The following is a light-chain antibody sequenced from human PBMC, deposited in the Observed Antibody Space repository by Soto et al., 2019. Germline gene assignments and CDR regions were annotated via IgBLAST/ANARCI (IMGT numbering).Light chain of an antibody. CDR2: AAS. Sequence: IQLTQSPSSLSASVVDRVTITCRASQGISDYLAWYQQKPGKAPKLLIYAASILEIVVPSRFSGSGSGTEFTLSISSLQPDDFAAYYCQQYNSYSSTFGQGTKVDIK. CDR1: QGISDY. CDR3: QQYNSYSST. V-gene: IGKV1-9*01. J-gene: IGKJ1*01.